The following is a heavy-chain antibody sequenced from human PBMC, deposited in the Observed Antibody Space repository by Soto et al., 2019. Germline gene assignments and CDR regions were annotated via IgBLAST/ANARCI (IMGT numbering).Heavy chain of an antibody. J-gene: IGHJ4*02. CDR2: IIPIFGTA. V-gene: IGHV1-69*01. CDR1: GVTFSSYA. D-gene: IGHD6-19*01. Sequence: QVQLVQSGAEVKKPGSSVKVSCKASGVTFSSYAISWVRQAPGQGLEWMGGIIPIFGTANYAQKFQGRVTIAADESTSTAYRELSSLRSEDTAVYYCASGGIAVAGYFDYWGQGTLVTVAS. CDR3: ASGGIAVAGYFDY.